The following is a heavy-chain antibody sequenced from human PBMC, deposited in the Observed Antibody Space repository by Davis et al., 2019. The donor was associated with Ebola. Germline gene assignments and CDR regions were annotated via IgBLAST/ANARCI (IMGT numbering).Heavy chain of an antibody. Sequence: GGSLRLSCAASGFTFSSYSMNWVRQAPGKGLEWVLSISSSSSYIYYADSVKGRFTISRDNAKNSLYLQMNSLRAEDTAVYYCARDTDERDIVVVPAAIWGQGTLVTVSS. CDR1: GFTFSSYS. CDR2: ISSSSSYI. CDR3: ARDTDERDIVVVPAAI. V-gene: IGHV3-21*01. J-gene: IGHJ4*02. D-gene: IGHD2-2*01.